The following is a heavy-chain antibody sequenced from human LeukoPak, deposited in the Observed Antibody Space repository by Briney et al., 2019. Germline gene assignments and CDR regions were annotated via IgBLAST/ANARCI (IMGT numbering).Heavy chain of an antibody. Sequence: GGSLRLSCAASGFTFSSYAMSWVRQAPVKGLEWVSAISGSGGSTYYADSVKGRFTISRDNSKNTLYLQMNSLRAEDTAVYYCVSRGSGYYRYWGQGTLVTVSS. J-gene: IGHJ4*02. V-gene: IGHV3-23*01. CDR2: ISGSGGST. CDR3: VSRGSGYYRY. D-gene: IGHD3-22*01. CDR1: GFTFSSYA.